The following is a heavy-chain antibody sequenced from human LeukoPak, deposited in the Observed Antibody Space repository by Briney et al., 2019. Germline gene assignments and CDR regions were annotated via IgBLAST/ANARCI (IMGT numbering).Heavy chain of an antibody. J-gene: IGHJ4*02. D-gene: IGHD3-10*01. CDR1: GFTFSSYG. CDR2: ISYDGSNK. CDR3: AKVAVYYGSGIPDDY. V-gene: IGHV3-30*18. Sequence: PGGSLTLSCAASGFTFSSYGMHWVHKGPSAGLDRRQGISYDGSNKYYADSVKGRFTISRDNSKNTLYLQMNSLRAEDTAVYCCAKVAVYYGSGIPDDYWGQGTLVTVSS.